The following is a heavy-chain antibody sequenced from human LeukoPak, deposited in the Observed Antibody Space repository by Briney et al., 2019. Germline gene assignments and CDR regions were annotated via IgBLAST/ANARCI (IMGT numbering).Heavy chain of an antibody. CDR1: GFTFSSYA. CDR3: AKGRTAGTGVGYYFDY. V-gene: IGHV3-23*01. CDR2: TSGSGGST. Sequence: PGGSLRLSCAASGFTFSSYALSWVRQAPGKGLEWVSATSGSGGSTYYADSVKGRFTISRDNSKNTLYLQMNSLRAEDTAVCYCAKGRTAGTGVGYYFDYWGQGTLVTVSS. D-gene: IGHD6-13*01. J-gene: IGHJ4*02.